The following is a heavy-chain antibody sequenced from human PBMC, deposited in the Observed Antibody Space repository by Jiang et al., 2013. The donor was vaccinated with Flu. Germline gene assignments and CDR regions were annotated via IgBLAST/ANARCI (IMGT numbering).Heavy chain of an antibody. Sequence: QTLSLTCAISGDSVSSNSAAWNWIRQSPSRGLEWLGRTYYRSKWYNDYAESVKSRIRINPDTSKNQFSLQLNFVTPEDTAVYYCARISGPANTGGWFDPWGQGSLVTVSS. CDR3: ARISGPANTGGWFDP. V-gene: IGHV6-1*01. J-gene: IGHJ5*02. CDR1: GDSVSSNSAA. CDR2: TYYRSKWYN. D-gene: IGHD3-10*01.